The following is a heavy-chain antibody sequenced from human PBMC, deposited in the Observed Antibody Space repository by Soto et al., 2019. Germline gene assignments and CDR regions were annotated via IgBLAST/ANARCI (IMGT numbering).Heavy chain of an antibody. CDR3: ARHLGYCSSTSCHGHFDY. CDR2: IYPGDSDT. V-gene: IGHV5-51*01. D-gene: IGHD2-2*01. J-gene: IGHJ4*02. CDR1: GYSFTSYR. Sequence: GESLKISCKGPGYSFTSYRIGWVRQMPGKGLEWMGIIYPGDSDTRYSPSFQGQVTISADKSISTAYLQWSSLKASDTAMYYCARHLGYCSSTSCHGHFDYWGQGTLVTVSS.